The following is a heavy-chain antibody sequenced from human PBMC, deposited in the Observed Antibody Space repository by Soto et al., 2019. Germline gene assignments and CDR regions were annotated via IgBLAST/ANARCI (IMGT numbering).Heavy chain of an antibody. Sequence: SETLSLTCTVSGVSISDYYWSWIRQPPGKGLEWIGYIHYSGSTDYNPSLKSRVTISVDTSKNQFSLELTSVTATDTAVYYCARDFGRHCSSTRCDPFYFHYWGQGTLVTVSS. D-gene: IGHD2-2*01. V-gene: IGHV4-59*01. CDR3: ARDFGRHCSSTRCDPFYFHY. CDR2: IHYSGST. J-gene: IGHJ4*02. CDR1: GVSISDYY.